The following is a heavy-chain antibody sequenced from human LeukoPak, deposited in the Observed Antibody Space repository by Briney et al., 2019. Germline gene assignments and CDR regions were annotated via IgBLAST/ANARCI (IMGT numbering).Heavy chain of an antibody. CDR3: ARGGKLRFLEWLWVREFQFDY. J-gene: IGHJ4*02. D-gene: IGHD3-3*01. V-gene: IGHV1-46*01. CDR2: INPSGGST. CDR1: GYTSTSYY. Sequence: ASVKVSCKASGYTSTSYYMHWVRQAPGQGLEWMGIINPSGGSTSYAQKFQGRVTMTRDTSTSTVYMELSSLRSEDTAVYYCARGGKLRFLEWLWVREFQFDYWGQGTLVTVSS.